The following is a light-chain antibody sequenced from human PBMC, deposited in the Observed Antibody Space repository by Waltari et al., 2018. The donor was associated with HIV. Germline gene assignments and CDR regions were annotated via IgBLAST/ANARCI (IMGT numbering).Light chain of an antibody. V-gene: IGKV1-5*03. CDR2: RAS. CDR3: LQYDNLWT. J-gene: IGKJ1*01. Sequence: DIQMTQSPSTLSASVGDRVTITCRASQNINSWLAWYQQKPGNAPKLLIYRASNLQSGVPSRFSGSESGTEFTLTISSLQPDDFATYYCLQYDNLWTFGQGTKVDIK. CDR1: QNINSW.